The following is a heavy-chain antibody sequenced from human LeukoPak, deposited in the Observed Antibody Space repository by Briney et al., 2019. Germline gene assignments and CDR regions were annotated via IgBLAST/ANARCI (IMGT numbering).Heavy chain of an antibody. CDR3: ARDFRPYDILTGYIDY. CDR2: IKPGGGST. J-gene: IGHJ4*02. V-gene: IGHV1-46*01. Sequence: ASVKVSCKASGGTFSSYAISWVRQAPGQGLQWMGRIKPGGGSTDFAQKFQGRVTLTTDTSTSTVYMELRRLTSEDTAVYYCARDFRPYDILTGYIDYWGQGTLVTVSS. CDR1: GGTFSSYA. D-gene: IGHD3-9*01.